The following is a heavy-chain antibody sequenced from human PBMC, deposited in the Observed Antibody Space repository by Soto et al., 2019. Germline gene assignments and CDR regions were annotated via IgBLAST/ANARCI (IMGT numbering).Heavy chain of an antibody. CDR3: VRGVATVVTSYFDY. D-gene: IGHD5-12*01. CDR1: GGSISSGGYY. J-gene: IGHJ4*02. Sequence: SETLSLTCTVSGGSISSGGYYWSWIRQPPGKGLEWIGEINHSGSTNYNPSLKSRVTISVDTSKNQFSLKLSSVTAADTAVYYCVRGVATVVTSYFDYWGQGSLVTGSS. V-gene: IGHV4-39*07. CDR2: INHSGST.